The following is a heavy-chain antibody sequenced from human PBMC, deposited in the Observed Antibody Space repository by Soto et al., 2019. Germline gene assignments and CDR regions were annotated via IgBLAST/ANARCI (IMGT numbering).Heavy chain of an antibody. CDR2: ISGSGGST. CDR3: AKISGEQQLFTSEYYYYMDV. J-gene: IGHJ6*03. CDR1: GFTFSSYA. D-gene: IGHD6-13*01. Sequence: GGSLRLSCAASGFTFSSYAMSWVRQAPGKGLEWVSAISGSGGSTYYADSVKGRFTISRDNSKNTLYLQMNSLRAEDTAVYYCAKISGEQQLFTSEYYYYMDVWGKGTTVTVSS. V-gene: IGHV3-23*01.